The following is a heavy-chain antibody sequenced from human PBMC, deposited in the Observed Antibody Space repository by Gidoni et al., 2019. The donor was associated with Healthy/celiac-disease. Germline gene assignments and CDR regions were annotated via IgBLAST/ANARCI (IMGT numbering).Heavy chain of an antibody. CDR1: GGSISSYY. Sequence: QVQLQESGPGLVKPSETLSLTCTVSGGSISSYYWSWIRQPPGKGLEWIGYIYYSGSTNYNPSLKSRVTISVDTSKNQFSLKLSSVTAADTAVYYCARSGVRGPWDNWFDPWGQGTLVTVSS. V-gene: IGHV4-59*01. J-gene: IGHJ5*02. D-gene: IGHD3-10*01. CDR2: IYYSGST. CDR3: ARSGVRGPWDNWFDP.